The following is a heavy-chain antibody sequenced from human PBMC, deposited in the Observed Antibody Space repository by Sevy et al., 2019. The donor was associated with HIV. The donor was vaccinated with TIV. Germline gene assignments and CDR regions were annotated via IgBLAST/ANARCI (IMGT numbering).Heavy chain of an antibody. CDR3: ARTTAVAGTKFFDF. J-gene: IGHJ4*02. D-gene: IGHD6-13*01. Sequence: GESLKICCKGSGYSFTSYWIGWVRQMPGKGLEWMGIIYPGDSDTRYSPSFQGQVTISADKSISTAYLQWGSLKASDNAMYYCARTTAVAGTKFFDFWGQGTLVTVSS. CDR1: GYSFTSYW. V-gene: IGHV5-51*01. CDR2: IYPGDSDT.